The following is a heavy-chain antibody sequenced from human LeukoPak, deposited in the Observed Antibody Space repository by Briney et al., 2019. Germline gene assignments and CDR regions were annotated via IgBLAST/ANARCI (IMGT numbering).Heavy chain of an antibody. CDR3: ARDSDYYDSSGYYWGGRNYYYYGMDV. Sequence: GGSLRLSCAASGFTFSSYGMHWVRQAPGKGLEWVAVIWYDGSNKYYADSVKGRFTISRDNSKNTLYLQMNSLRAEDTAVYYCARDSDYYDSSGYYWGGRNYYYYGMDVWGQGTTVTVSS. V-gene: IGHV3-33*01. CDR1: GFTFSSYG. D-gene: IGHD3-22*01. CDR2: IWYDGSNK. J-gene: IGHJ6*02.